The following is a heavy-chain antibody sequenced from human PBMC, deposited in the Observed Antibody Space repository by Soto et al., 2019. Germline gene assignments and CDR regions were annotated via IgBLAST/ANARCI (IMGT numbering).Heavy chain of an antibody. Sequence: QVQLVQSGAEVKKPGSSVKVSCKASGGTFSSYAISWVRQAPGQGLEWMGGIIPIFGTANYAQKFQGRVTITADESTSTAYMELSSLRSEDTAVYYCARDWVAYCGGDCYSIRDYYYGMDVWGQGTTVTVSS. V-gene: IGHV1-69*01. CDR2: IIPIFGTA. J-gene: IGHJ6*02. CDR1: GGTFSSYA. CDR3: ARDWVAYCGGDCYSIRDYYYGMDV. D-gene: IGHD2-21*02.